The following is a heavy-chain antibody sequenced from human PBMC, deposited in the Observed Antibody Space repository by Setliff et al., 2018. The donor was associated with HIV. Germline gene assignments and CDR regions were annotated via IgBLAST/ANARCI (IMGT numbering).Heavy chain of an antibody. V-gene: IGHV3-23*01. CDR3: ARAVGPGAIHF. D-gene: IGHD3-10*01. CDR1: GFTFSNHV. CDR2: ISTSGGAA. Sequence: GGSLRLSCAASGFTFSNHVMNWVRQAPGKGLEWVSAISTSGGAADYADSVKGRFIISSDNAKNTLYLQMNSLRAEDTAVYYCARAVGPGAIHFWGQGTLVTVSS. J-gene: IGHJ4*02.